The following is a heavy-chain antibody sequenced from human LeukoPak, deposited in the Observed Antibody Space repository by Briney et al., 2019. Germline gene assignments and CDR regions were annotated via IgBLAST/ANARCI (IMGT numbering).Heavy chain of an antibody. J-gene: IGHJ6*02. V-gene: IGHV4-59*12. D-gene: IGHD6-19*01. CDR2: IYYSGST. CDR1: GGSISSYY. CDR3: ARGQSRVIYSSGSPYYYYGMDV. Sequence: PSETLSLTCTVSGGSISSYYWSWIRQPPGKGLEWIGYIYYSGSTNYNPSLKSRVTISVDTSKNQFSLKLSSVTAADTAVYYCARGQSRVIYSSGSPYYYYGMDVWGQGTTVTVSS.